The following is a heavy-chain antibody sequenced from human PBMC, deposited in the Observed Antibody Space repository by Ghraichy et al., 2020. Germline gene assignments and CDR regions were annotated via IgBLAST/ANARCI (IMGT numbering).Heavy chain of an antibody. CDR1: GSTFTNIW. CDR3: ATQNGDGGLDH. J-gene: IGHJ4*02. CDR2: IKSKSDGGTT. V-gene: IGHV3-15*01. D-gene: IGHD7-27*01. Sequence: GGSLRLSCAASGSTFTNIWMSWVRQAPGTGLECVGRIKSKSDGGTTDYSAPVKGRFTVSRDDSKNTLFLQMNSLKTEDTGVYFCATQNGDGGLDHWGQGTLVTVS.